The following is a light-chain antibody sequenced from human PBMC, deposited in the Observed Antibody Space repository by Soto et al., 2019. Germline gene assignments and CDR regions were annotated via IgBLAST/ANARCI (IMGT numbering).Light chain of an antibody. V-gene: IGKV3-20*01. CDR1: QSVSSY. CDR2: GAS. Sequence: EIVLTQSPATLSLSPGERATLSCRASQSVSSYLAWYQQKPGQAPRLLIYGASTRATGIPARFSGSGSGTEFTLTISRLEPEDFAVYYCQQYGSSGTFGQGTKVDNK. CDR3: QQYGSSGT. J-gene: IGKJ1*01.